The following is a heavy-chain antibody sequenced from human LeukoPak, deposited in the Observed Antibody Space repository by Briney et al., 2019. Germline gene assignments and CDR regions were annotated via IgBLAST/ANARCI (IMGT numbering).Heavy chain of an antibody. CDR3: VKEGEWLSLDY. CDR1: GFTFSSYG. V-gene: IGHV3-30*02. D-gene: IGHD5-12*01. CDR2: FPFDERNK. Sequence: GGSLRVSCVASGFTFSSYGMHWVRQAQGKGLEWVAFFPFDERNKYYGDAVKGRLTISRDDSKNTLYLQMNSLRPEDTAMYYCVKEGEWLSLDYWGQGTLVTVSS. J-gene: IGHJ4*02.